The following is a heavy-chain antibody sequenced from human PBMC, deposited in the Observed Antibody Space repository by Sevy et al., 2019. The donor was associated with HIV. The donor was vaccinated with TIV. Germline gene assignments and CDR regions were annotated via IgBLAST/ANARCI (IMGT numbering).Heavy chain of an antibody. J-gene: IGHJ1*01. D-gene: IGHD6-19*01. Sequence: ATVKVSCKASGGTFSSYAISWVRQAPGQGLEWMGGIIPIFGTANYSQKFQGRVTITADESTSTAYMELSSLRSEDTAVYYCARGPIAMAGTPLGFQHWGQGTQVTVSS. CDR1: GGTFSSYA. V-gene: IGHV1-69*13. CDR3: ARGPIAMAGTPLGFQH. CDR2: IIPIFGTA.